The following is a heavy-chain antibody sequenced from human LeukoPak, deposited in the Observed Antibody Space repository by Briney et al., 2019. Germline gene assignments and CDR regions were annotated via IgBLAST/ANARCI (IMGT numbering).Heavy chain of an antibody. J-gene: IGHJ4*02. CDR3: ASNPGSSSSWEEYYFDY. CDR2: ISYDGSNK. Sequence: GGSLRLSCAASGFTFSSYAMHWVRQAPGKGLEWVAVISYDGSNKYYADSVKGRFTISRDNSKKTLYLQMNSLRDENTALYYCASNPGSSSSWEEYYFDYWGQGTLVTVSS. CDR1: GFTFSSYA. D-gene: IGHD6-13*01. V-gene: IGHV3-30-3*01.